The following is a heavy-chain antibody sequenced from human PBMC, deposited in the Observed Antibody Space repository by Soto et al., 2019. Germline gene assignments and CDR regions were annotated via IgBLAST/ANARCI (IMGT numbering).Heavy chain of an antibody. Sequence: PSETLSLTCSVSGGSISSGYYYWSWIRQPPGKGLEWIGYIYYSGSTNYNPSLKSRVTISVDTFKNQFSLEVSSVTAADTAVYYCTRGHASNWYYFDPWGQGTLVTVSS. D-gene: IGHD6-13*01. CDR2: IYYSGST. CDR1: GGSISSGYYY. J-gene: IGHJ4*02. V-gene: IGHV4-61*01. CDR3: TRGHASNWYYFDP.